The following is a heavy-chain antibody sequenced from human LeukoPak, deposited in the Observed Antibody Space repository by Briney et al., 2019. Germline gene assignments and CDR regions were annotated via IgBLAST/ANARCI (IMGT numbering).Heavy chain of an antibody. V-gene: IGHV3-23*01. Sequence: GGTLGLSCAASGFTSSTYAMTWVRQAPGKGLEWVSLISDSGANKHYADSVKGRFTISRDNSKNTVSLQMNSLRAEDTAVYYCAKDVRVGGGGMDVWGQGTPVTVSS. CDR2: ISDSGANK. CDR1: GFTSSTYA. CDR3: AKDVRVGGGGMDV. J-gene: IGHJ6*02. D-gene: IGHD1-26*01.